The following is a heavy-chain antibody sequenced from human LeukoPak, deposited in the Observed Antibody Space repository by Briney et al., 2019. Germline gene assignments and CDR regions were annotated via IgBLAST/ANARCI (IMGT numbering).Heavy chain of an antibody. D-gene: IGHD3-10*01. CDR1: GFTFSSYA. Sequence: GGSLRLSCAASGFTFSSYAMSWVRQAPGEGLEWVSAISGSGGSTYYADSVKGRFTISRDNSKNTLYLQMNSLRAEDTAVYYCAKDHGSGSYLGFDYWGQGTLVTVSS. CDR3: AKDHGSGSYLGFDY. V-gene: IGHV3-23*01. CDR2: ISGSGGST. J-gene: IGHJ4*02.